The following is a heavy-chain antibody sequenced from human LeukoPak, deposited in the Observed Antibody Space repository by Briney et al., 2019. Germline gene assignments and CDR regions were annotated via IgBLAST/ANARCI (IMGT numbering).Heavy chain of an antibody. CDR3: ARFGVLSGYDY. CDR1: GGSFSGYY. Sequence: SETLSLTCAVYGGSFSGYYWSWIRQPPGKGLEWIGSIYYSGSTYYNPSLKSRVTISVDTSKNQFSLKLSSVTAADTAVYYCARFGVLSGYDYWGQGTLVTVSS. J-gene: IGHJ4*02. CDR2: IYYSGST. V-gene: IGHV4-34*01. D-gene: IGHD3-16*01.